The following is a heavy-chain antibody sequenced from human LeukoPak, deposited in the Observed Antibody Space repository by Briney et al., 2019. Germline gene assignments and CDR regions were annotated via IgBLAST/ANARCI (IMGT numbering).Heavy chain of an antibody. V-gene: IGHV4-4*02. CDR3: ARGTNYYGSGDY. Sequence: SGTLSLTCTVSGDSINSLDLWSWVRQPPGKGLEWIGHMYYTGNTHYVPSLRSRVTMSIDTSKNQFSLKLTSVTAADTAVYYCARGTNYYGSGDYWGQGALVTVSS. J-gene: IGHJ4*02. D-gene: IGHD3-10*01. CDR1: GDSINSLDL. CDR2: MYYTGNT.